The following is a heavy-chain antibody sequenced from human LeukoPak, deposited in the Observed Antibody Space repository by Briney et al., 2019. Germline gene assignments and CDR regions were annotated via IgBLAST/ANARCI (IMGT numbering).Heavy chain of an antibody. J-gene: IGHJ6*02. CDR2: IYSGGST. D-gene: IGHD2-15*01. CDR1: GFTVSSNY. V-gene: IGHV3-53*01. Sequence: GGSLRLSCAASGFTVSSNYMRWVRQAPGKGLEWVSVIYSGGSTYYSDSVKGRFTISRDNSKNTLYLQMNSLRAEDTAVYYCARAGVGYCSGGSCYSGYYYYGMDVWGQGTTVTVSS. CDR3: ARAGVGYCSGGSCYSGYYYYGMDV.